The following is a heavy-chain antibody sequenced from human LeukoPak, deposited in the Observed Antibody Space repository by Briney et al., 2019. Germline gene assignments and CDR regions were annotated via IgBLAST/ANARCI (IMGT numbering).Heavy chain of an antibody. Sequence: PSETLSLTCTVSGGSISSSSYYWGWIRQPPGKGLEWIGSIYYSGSTYYNPSLKSRVTISVDMSKNQFSLKLSSVTAADTAVYYCARQSRGASYNWFDPWGQGTLVTVSS. CDR1: GGSISSSSYY. CDR2: IYYSGST. J-gene: IGHJ5*02. V-gene: IGHV4-39*01. D-gene: IGHD3-10*01. CDR3: ARQSRGASYNWFDP.